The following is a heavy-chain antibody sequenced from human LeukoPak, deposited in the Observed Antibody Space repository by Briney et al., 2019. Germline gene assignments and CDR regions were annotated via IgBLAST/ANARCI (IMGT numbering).Heavy chain of an antibody. J-gene: IGHJ4*02. CDR1: GFTFSDYY. CDR3: ARGHDSSGYPTFAY. V-gene: IGHV3-11*01. D-gene: IGHD3-22*01. CDR2: ISSGGSAI. Sequence: GGSPRLSCAAYGFTFSDYYMSWIRQAPGKGLEWVSYISSGGSAIFYADSVKGRLTISRDNAKNSLYLQMNSLRAEDTAVYYCARGHDSSGYPTFAYWGQGTLVTVSS.